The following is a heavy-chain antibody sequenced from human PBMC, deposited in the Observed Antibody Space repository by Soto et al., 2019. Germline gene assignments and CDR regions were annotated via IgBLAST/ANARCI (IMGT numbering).Heavy chain of an antibody. V-gene: IGHV4-31*03. D-gene: IGHD6-19*01. J-gene: IGHJ5*02. Sequence: QVQLQESGPGLVKPSQTLSLTCTVSGGSISSGGYYWSWIRQHPGKGLEWIEYIYYSGSTYYNPSLKSRVTISVDTSKNQFSLKLSSVTAADTAVYYCARDRQGSGWSNWFDPWGQGTLVTVSS. CDR2: IYYSGST. CDR1: GGSISSGGYY. CDR3: ARDRQGSGWSNWFDP.